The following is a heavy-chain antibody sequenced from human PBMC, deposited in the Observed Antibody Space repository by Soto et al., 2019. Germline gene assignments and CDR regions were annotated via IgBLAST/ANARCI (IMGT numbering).Heavy chain of an antibody. Sequence: PSQTLLLNWVFPGYSVPCNSAVWIWIRQSTSRGLEWLGRTYYRSRWYNDYAVSVRSRITVNADTSKNQFSLHLNSVTPEDTAVYYCAGNSSLQWYYMDVWDKGTTVTVSS. CDR3: AGNSSLQWYYMDV. CDR2: TYYRSRWYN. J-gene: IGHJ6*03. CDR1: GYSVPCNSAV. V-gene: IGHV6-1*01. D-gene: IGHD5-12*01.